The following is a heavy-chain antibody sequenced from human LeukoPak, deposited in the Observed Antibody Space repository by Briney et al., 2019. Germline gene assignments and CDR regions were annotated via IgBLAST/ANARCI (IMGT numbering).Heavy chain of an antibody. CDR1: GFTVSTSY. V-gene: IGHV3-66*02. CDR2: IWIDGTT. CDR3: ATKYGES. D-gene: IGHD4/OR15-4a*01. J-gene: IGHJ5*02. Sequence: GGSLRLSCVVSGFTVSTSYMAWVRQAPGKGLECVSLIWIDGTTHYADSVKGRFTISGDNSKNALYLQMNSLRPEDTAVYYCATKYGESWGQGTLVTVSS.